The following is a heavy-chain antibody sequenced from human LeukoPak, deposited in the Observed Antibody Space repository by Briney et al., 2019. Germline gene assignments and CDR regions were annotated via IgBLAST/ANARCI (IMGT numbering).Heavy chain of an antibody. D-gene: IGHD3-10*01. CDR3: AKDFSPTVRGPFDY. V-gene: IGHV3-30*02. CDR2: IRYDGSNK. J-gene: IGHJ4*02. Sequence: GGSLRLSCAASGFTFRSYGMHWVRQAPGKGLEWVAFIRYDGSNKYYADSVKGRFTISRDNSKNTLYLQMNSLRAEDTAVYYCAKDFSPTVRGPFDYWGQGTLVTVSS. CDR1: GFTFRSYG.